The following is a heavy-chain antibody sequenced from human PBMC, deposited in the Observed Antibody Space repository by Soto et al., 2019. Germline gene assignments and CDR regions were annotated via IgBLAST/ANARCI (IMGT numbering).Heavy chain of an antibody. CDR3: ARGGGYDYIWGSYRRRYYFDY. Sequence: SETLSLTCAVYGGSFSGYYWSWIRQPPGKGLEWIGEINHSGSTNYNPSLKSRVTISVDTSKNQFSLKLSSVTAADTAVYYCARGGGYDYIWGSYRRRYYFDYWGQGTLVTVSS. CDR1: GGSFSGYY. V-gene: IGHV4-34*01. CDR2: INHSGST. D-gene: IGHD3-16*02. J-gene: IGHJ4*02.